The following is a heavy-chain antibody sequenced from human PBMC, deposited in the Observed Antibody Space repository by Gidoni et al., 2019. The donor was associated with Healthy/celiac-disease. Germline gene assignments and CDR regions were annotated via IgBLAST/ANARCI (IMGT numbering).Heavy chain of an antibody. Sequence: EVQLVESGGVVVQPGGSLRLSCAASGFPFVDYTMHWVRQAPGKGLEWVSLISWDGGSTYYADSVKGRFTISRDNSKNSLYLQMNSLRTEDTALYYCAKDRATGGSSSSLDYWGQGTLVTVSS. J-gene: IGHJ4*02. V-gene: IGHV3-43*01. CDR3: AKDRATGGSSSSLDY. D-gene: IGHD6-6*01. CDR2: ISWDGGST. CDR1: GFPFVDYT.